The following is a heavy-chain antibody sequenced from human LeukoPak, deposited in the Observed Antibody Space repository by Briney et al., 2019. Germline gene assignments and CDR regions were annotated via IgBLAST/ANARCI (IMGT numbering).Heavy chain of an antibody. J-gene: IGHJ4*02. V-gene: IGHV3-30*04. CDR2: ISYDGSNK. D-gene: IGHD3-9*01. Sequence: GGSLRLSCAASGFTFSSYAMHWVRQAPGKGLEWVAVISYDGSNKYYADSVKGRFTISRDNSKNTLYLQMNSLRAEDTAVYYCARSTRRYFDWLPVDYWGQGTLVTVSS. CDR3: ARSTRRYFDWLPVDY. CDR1: GFTFSSYA.